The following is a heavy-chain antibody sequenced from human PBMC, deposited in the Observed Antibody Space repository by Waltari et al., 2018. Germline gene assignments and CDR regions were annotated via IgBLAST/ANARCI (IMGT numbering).Heavy chain of an antibody. CDR1: GFTCSDRS. D-gene: IGHD1-26*01. Sequence: EVQLVESGGRLVRPGGSQRPPIGPSGFTCSDRSMTWVRQAPGKGLEWVASINHDASEKYDVDSVKGRLTISRDNAKNSLYLQMNSLSDEDTAVYYCTRWVCRSNCYIDYWGQGTLVTVSS. J-gene: IGHJ4*02. CDR3: TRWVCRSNCYIDY. V-gene: IGHV3-7*04. CDR2: INHDASEK.